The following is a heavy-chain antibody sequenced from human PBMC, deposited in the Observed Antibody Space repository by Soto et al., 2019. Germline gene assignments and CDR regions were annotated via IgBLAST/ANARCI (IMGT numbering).Heavy chain of an antibody. CDR1: GGSISGYY. J-gene: IGHJ3*02. V-gene: IGHV4-59*01. CDR3: ARYVCGGDCQGFDI. Sequence: QVQLQESGPGLVKPSETLSLTCTVTGGSISGYYWSWIRQPPGKGLEWIGYIFYTGSTNSNPSLISRVTMSVDTSKNQFSLKLNSVTAADTAVYYCARYVCGGDCQGFDIWGQGTMVTVSS. CDR2: IFYTGST. D-gene: IGHD2-21*02.